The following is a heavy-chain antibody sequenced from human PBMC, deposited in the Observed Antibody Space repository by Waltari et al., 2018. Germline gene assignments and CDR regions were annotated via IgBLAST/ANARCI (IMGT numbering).Heavy chain of an antibody. CDR2: INTNSGAT. J-gene: IGHJ4*02. V-gene: IGHV1-2*02. CDR3: ARDPVLYYYDSSGNYFDF. CDR1: GNTFNAYY. Sequence: QVQLVQSGAEGKKPGASVKVSCKGSGNTFNAYYIPVCRQAPGQGLEWRGWINTNSGATKYAQKFQGRVTMTRDTSINTAYMEMTRLRSDDTAVYYCARDPVLYYYDSSGNYFDFWGQGTLVTVST. D-gene: IGHD3-22*01.